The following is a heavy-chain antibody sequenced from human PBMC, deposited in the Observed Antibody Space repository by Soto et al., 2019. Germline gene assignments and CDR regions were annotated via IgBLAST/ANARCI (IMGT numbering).Heavy chain of an antibody. CDR1: GFTFSSYA. V-gene: IGHV3-23*01. J-gene: IGHJ4*02. Sequence: GGSLRLSCAASGFTFSSYAMSCVRQAPGKGLEWVSSISGSGGSTYYADSVKGRFTISRDNSKNTLYLQMNSLRAEDTAVYYCAKDRPYYYDSSGASRFDYWGQGTLVTVSS. D-gene: IGHD3-22*01. CDR2: ISGSGGST. CDR3: AKDRPYYYDSSGASRFDY.